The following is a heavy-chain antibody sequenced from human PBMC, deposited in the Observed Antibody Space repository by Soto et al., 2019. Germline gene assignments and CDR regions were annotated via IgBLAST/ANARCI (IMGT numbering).Heavy chain of an antibody. V-gene: IGHV5-10-1*01. D-gene: IGHD3-22*01. Sequence: EVQLVQSGAEVKKPGESLRISCKGSGYSFTSYWISWLRQMPGKGLEWMGRVDPSESYTNYSPSFQGHVTISADKSIGPAYLQWSSPKASDTAMYYCPRHKAYSSDCSGFLGWFEPWGQGTLVTVSS. CDR1: GYSFTSYW. CDR3: PRHKAYSSDCSGFLGWFEP. J-gene: IGHJ5*02. CDR2: VDPSESYT.